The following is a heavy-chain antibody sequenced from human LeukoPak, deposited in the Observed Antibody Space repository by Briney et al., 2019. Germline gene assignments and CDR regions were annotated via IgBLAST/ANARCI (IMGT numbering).Heavy chain of an antibody. J-gene: IGHJ5*02. V-gene: IGHV3-21*04. Sequence: SSTAYTSYADSVKGRFTISRDNAKNSLFLQMNSLRPEDTALYYCARDGYGSGKGWFDPWGQGTLVTVSS. CDR2: SSTAYT. D-gene: IGHD3-10*01. CDR3: ARDGYGSGKGWFDP.